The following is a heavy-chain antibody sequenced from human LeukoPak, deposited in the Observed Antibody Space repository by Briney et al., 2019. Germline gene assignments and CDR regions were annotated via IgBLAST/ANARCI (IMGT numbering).Heavy chain of an antibody. V-gene: IGHV3-48*03. Sequence: GGALRLSCAASGFTFSSYEMNWVRQAPGKGLEGVSYISSCGSSIHYADSVKGRFTISRDNAKNSLYLQMNSLRAEDTAVYHCARQISRYCSGGSCHSGWEFYFDYWGQGTPVTVSS. CDR2: ISSCGSSI. CDR3: ARQISRYCSGGSCHSGWEFYFDY. CDR1: GFTFSSYE. D-gene: IGHD2-15*01. J-gene: IGHJ4*02.